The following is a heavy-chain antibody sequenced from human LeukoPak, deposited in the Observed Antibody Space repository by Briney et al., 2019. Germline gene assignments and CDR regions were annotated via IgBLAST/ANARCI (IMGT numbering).Heavy chain of an antibody. CDR1: GFTFSSYA. D-gene: IGHD3-9*01. J-gene: IGHJ4*02. V-gene: IGHV3-23*01. CDR3: AKSVAVLTGYYADY. CDR2: ISGSDGST. Sequence: GGSLRLSCAASGFTFSSYAMSWVRQAPGKGLEWVSAISGSDGSTYYADSVKGRFTISRDNSKNTLYLQMNSLRAEDTAVYYCAKSVAVLTGYYADYWGQGTLVTVSS.